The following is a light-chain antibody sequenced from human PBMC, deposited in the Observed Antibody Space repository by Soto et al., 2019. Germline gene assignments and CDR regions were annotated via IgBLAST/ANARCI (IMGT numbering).Light chain of an antibody. Sequence: DIQLTQSPSFLSASVGDRVTITCRASQGISSYLAWYQQKPGKAPQLLNYAASTLQRGVPSRFSGSGSGTEFTLTISSLQPEDFATYYFQQLNSYPRTFGQGTKVEIK. CDR3: QQLNSYPRT. CDR1: QGISSY. V-gene: IGKV1-9*01. J-gene: IGKJ1*01. CDR2: AAS.